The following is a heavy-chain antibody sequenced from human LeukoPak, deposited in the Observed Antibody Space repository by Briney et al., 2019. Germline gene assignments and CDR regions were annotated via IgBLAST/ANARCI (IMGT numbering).Heavy chain of an antibody. CDR3: ARQLRYPYYYMDV. CDR2: IYYSGST. Sequence: SETLSLTCTVSGGSISSSSYYWGWIRQPPGKGLEWIGSIYYSGSTNYNPSLKSRVTISVDTSKNQFSLKLGSVTAADTAVYYCARQLRYPYYYMDVWGKGTTVTISS. J-gene: IGHJ6*03. D-gene: IGHD3-9*01. V-gene: IGHV4-39*01. CDR1: GGSISSSSYY.